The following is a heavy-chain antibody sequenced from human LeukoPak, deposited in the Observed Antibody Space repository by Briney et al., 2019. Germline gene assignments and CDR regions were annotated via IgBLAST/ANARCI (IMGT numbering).Heavy chain of an antibody. Sequence: GGSLRLSCAASGFTFSSYAMSWVRQAPGKGLEWVSAISGSGGSTYYADSVKGRFTIYRDNSKNTLYLQMNSLRAEDTAVYYCAKGTRYCSSTSCYRAWYYYGMDVWGQGTTVTVSS. CDR3: AKGTRYCSSTSCYRAWYYYGMDV. CDR2: ISGSGGST. CDR1: GFTFSSYA. V-gene: IGHV3-23*01. D-gene: IGHD2-2*01. J-gene: IGHJ6*02.